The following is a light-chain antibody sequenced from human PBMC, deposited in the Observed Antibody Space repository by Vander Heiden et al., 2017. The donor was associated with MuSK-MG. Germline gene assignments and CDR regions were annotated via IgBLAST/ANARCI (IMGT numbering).Light chain of an antibody. CDR2: DTS. CDR3: QHRSWPPSST. Sequence: EIVLTQSPATLSLSPGERATLSCRASQSVSGYFAWFQQKPGQAPRLLIYDTSNRDTGIPARFSGSGYGTDFTLTISSRDQEDFAVYYCQHRSWPPSSTFGQGTKLEIK. J-gene: IGKJ2*01. CDR1: QSVSGY. V-gene: IGKV3-11*01.